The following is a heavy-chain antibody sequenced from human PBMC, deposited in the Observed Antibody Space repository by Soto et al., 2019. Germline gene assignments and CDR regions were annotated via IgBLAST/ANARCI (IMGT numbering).Heavy chain of an antibody. V-gene: IGHV4-34*01. CDR2: SHHSGAS. D-gene: IGHD1-1*01. J-gene: IGHJ5*02. CDR1: GGSFTAYY. CDR3: ARSKWFVTTGRSRTNWFDA. Sequence: XATLSLTCAVYGGSFTAYYWSWVRQPPGKGLEWIGESHHSGASNYNPALKSRATISLDTSKNQISLKLTSVTAADTAVYYCARSKWFVTTGRSRTNWFDAWGQGILVTVSS.